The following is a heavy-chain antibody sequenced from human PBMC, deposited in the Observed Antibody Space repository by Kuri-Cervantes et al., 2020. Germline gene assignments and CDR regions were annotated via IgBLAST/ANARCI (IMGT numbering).Heavy chain of an antibody. V-gene: IGHV4-31*03. Sequence: SETLSLTCTVSGGSISSGGYYWSWIRQHPGKGLEWIGCIYYRGSTYYNPSLKSRFTISVDTSKNQFSLKLSSVPAADTAVYYCARGGTGTTSVGAVHWFDPWGQGTLVTVSS. CDR1: GGSISSGGYY. D-gene: IGHD1-7*01. J-gene: IGHJ5*02. CDR2: IYYRGST. CDR3: ARGGTGTTSVGAVHWFDP.